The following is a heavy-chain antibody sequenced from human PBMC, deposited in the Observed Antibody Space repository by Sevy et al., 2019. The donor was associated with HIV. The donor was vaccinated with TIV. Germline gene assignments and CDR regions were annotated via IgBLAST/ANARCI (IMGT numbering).Heavy chain of an antibody. CDR3: AKDRYEGSGYYPEGAFDI. CDR2: ISGSGGST. J-gene: IGHJ3*02. Sequence: GGSLRLSCAASGLTFTSYAMNWVRQAPGKGLEWVSTISGSGGSTYYGDSVKGRFTISRDNSKNTLYLQMSSLRAEDTAGYYCAKDRYEGSGYYPEGAFDIWGQGTKVTVSS. V-gene: IGHV3-23*01. CDR1: GLTFTSYA. D-gene: IGHD3-22*01.